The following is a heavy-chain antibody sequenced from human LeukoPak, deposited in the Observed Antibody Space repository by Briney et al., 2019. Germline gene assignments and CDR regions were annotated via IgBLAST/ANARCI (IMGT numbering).Heavy chain of an antibody. V-gene: IGHV3-23*01. CDR3: AKSGGSGTYPNWFDS. Sequence: GGSLRLSCAASDFTFSNSAMNWVRQAPGKGLEWVSTISSGGAGTYYADSVKGRFSISRDNSKNTLYLQMNSLRAEDTAAYYCAKSGGSGTYPNWFDSWGQGTLVTVSS. CDR2: ISSGGAGT. D-gene: IGHD3-10*01. CDR1: DFTFSNSA. J-gene: IGHJ5*01.